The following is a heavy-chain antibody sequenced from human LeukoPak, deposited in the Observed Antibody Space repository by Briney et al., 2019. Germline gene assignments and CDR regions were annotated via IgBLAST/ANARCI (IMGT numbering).Heavy chain of an antibody. Sequence: GASVKVSCKASGYTFTSYGISWVRQAPGQGLEWMGWISAYNGNTNYAQKLQGRVTMTTDTSTSTAYMELRSLRSDDAAVYYCARTSRLYYDSSGYYSYFDYWGQGTLVTVSS. CDR1: GYTFTSYG. J-gene: IGHJ4*02. CDR2: ISAYNGNT. D-gene: IGHD3-22*01. V-gene: IGHV1-18*01. CDR3: ARTSRLYYDSSGYYSYFDY.